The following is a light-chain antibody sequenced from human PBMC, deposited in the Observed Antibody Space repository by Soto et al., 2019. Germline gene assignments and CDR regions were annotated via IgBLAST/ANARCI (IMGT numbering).Light chain of an antibody. Sequence: QAVVTKPPSASGTPGQTVTISCSGSSSNIGSNTVNWYHHLPGTAPKLLIHGTYQRPSGVPDRFSGSKSGTSASLAISGLQSEDEADYFCSTWDDSLNGWVFGGGTKLTVL. V-gene: IGLV1-44*01. CDR1: SSNIGSNT. J-gene: IGLJ3*02. CDR3: STWDDSLNGWV. CDR2: GTY.